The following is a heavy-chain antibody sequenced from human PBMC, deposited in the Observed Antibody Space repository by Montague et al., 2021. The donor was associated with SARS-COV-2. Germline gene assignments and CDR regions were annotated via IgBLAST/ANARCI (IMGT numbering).Heavy chain of an antibody. J-gene: IGHJ2*01. CDR2: IYYSGST. Sequence: SETLSLTCTVSGGSISSSSYYWGWIRQPPGKGLEWIGSIYYSGSTYYNPSLKSRVTISVDTSKNQFSLKLSSVTAADTAVYYCARPGYQDVLLWFGELSGWYFDLWGRGTLVTVSS. V-gene: IGHV4-39*01. CDR3: ARPGYQDVLLWFGELSGWYFDL. D-gene: IGHD3-10*01. CDR1: GGSISSSSYY.